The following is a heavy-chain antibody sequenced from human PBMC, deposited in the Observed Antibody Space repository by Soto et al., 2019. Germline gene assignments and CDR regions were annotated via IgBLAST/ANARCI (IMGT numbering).Heavy chain of an antibody. CDR2: IWHDGGNK. Sequence: ESGGGVVQPGRSLRLSCAASGFSFSNYGMHWVRQAPGKGLEWVALIWHDGGNKYYAESVKGRFTISRDNSKDMVYLQMNSLRAEDAAMYYCARDGDANTGFGKDYWGQGTLVTVSS. J-gene: IGHJ4*02. V-gene: IGHV3-33*01. D-gene: IGHD3-16*01. CDR1: GFSFSNYG. CDR3: ARDGDANTGFGKDY.